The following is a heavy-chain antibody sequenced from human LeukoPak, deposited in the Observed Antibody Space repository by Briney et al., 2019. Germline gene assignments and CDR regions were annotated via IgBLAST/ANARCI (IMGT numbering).Heavy chain of an antibody. CDR3: ARAGATYYYDSSGLTALDY. CDR2: IYYSGST. J-gene: IGHJ4*02. D-gene: IGHD3-22*01. CDR1: GGSISSSSYY. Sequence: SETLSLTCTISGGSISSSSYYWGWIRQPPGKGLEWIGSIYYSGSTYYNPSLKSRVTISVDTSKNQFSLKLSSVTAADTAVYYCARAGATYYYDSSGLTALDYWGQGTLVTVSS. V-gene: IGHV4-39*07.